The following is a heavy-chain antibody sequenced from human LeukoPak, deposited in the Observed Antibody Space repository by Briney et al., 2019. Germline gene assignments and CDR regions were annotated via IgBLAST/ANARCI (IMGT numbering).Heavy chain of an antibody. CDR1: GYTFTTYA. CDR2: INTNTGNP. V-gene: IGHV7-4-1*02. J-gene: IGHJ4*02. D-gene: IGHD5-18*01. CDR3: GRDPKLGIRGYTYGYIDF. Sequence: GASVKVPCKTSGYTFTTYAISWARQAPGQGLEWMGWINTNTGNPTYAQGFFTGRYVFSLDTSVNTAYLQITGLKADDTAVYYCGRDPKLGIRGYTYGYIDFWGQGTLVTVAS.